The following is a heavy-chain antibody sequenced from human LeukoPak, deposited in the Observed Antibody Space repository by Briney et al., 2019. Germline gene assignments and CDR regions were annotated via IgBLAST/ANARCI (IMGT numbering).Heavy chain of an antibody. CDR1: GGSISSGSYY. V-gene: IGHV4-61*02. CDR2: IYTSGST. D-gene: IGHD3-22*01. CDR3: ARETLVVVINGFDI. Sequence: SETLSLTCTVSGGSISSGSYYWGWIRQPAGKGLEWIGRIYTSGSTNYNPSLKSRVTISVDTSKNQFSLKLSSVTAADTAVYYCARETLVVVINGFDIWGQGSMVTVSS. J-gene: IGHJ3*02.